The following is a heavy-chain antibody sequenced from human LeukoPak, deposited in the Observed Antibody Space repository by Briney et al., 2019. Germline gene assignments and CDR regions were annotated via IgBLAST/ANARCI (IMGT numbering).Heavy chain of an antibody. CDR3: ARGTTAVLNWFDP. V-gene: IGHV3-48*01. Sequence: GGSLRLSCAASGFTFSSYSMNWVRQAPGKGLEWVSYISSSSSTIYYADSVKGRFTISRDNAKSSLYLQMNSLRAEDTAVYYCARGTTAVLNWFDPWGQGTLVTVSS. CDR2: ISSSSSTI. J-gene: IGHJ5*02. D-gene: IGHD1-1*01. CDR1: GFTFSSYS.